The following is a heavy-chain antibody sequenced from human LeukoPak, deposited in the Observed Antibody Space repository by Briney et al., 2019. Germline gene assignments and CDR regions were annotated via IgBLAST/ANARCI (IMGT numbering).Heavy chain of an antibody. CDR3: AKGRGNYGFWSGYCGGFDY. D-gene: IGHD3-3*01. J-gene: IGHJ4*02. CDR1: GFTFSSYA. CDR2: ISGSDGST. V-gene: IGHV3-23*01. Sequence: GGSLRLSCAASGFTFSSYAMSWVRQAPGKGLEWVSAISGSDGSTYYADSVKGRFTISRDNSKNTLYLQMNSLRAEDTAVYYCAKGRGNYGFWSGYCGGFDYWGQGTLVTVSS.